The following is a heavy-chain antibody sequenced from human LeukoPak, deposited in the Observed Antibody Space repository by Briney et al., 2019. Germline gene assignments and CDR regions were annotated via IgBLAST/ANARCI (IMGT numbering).Heavy chain of an antibody. V-gene: IGHV5-51*01. CDR2: IYPGDSDT. Sequence: GEPLKISCKGSGYRFTSYWIGWVRQMPGKGLEWMGIIYPGDSDTRYSPSFQGQVTISADKSISTAYLQWGSLKASDTAMYYCARLSGYSSSSSFDYWGQGTLVTVSS. D-gene: IGHD6-6*01. CDR1: GYRFTSYW. J-gene: IGHJ4*02. CDR3: ARLSGYSSSSSFDY.